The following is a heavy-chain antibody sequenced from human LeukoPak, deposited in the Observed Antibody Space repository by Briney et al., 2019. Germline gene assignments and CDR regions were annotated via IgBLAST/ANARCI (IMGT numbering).Heavy chain of an antibody. Sequence: PSETLSLTCTVSGGSISSYYWSWIRHPAGKGLEWSGRIYTSGSTKHNPPLKSRVTISVDTTENNFSQKLRSVTAAHTAVYSRGRGNYYDNSGFDYWGQGTLVTVSS. D-gene: IGHD3-22*01. V-gene: IGHV4-4*07. CDR1: GGSISSYY. CDR2: IYTSGST. J-gene: IGHJ4*02. CDR3: GRGNYYDNSGFDY.